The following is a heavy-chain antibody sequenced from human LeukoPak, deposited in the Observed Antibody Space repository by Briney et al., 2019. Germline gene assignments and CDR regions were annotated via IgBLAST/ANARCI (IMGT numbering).Heavy chain of an antibody. V-gene: IGHV3-30*02. Sequence: GESLRLFCAVSGFTFNIYDMYWVRQAPGKGLEWVAFIRYDGGNEYYADSVKGRFTISRDNSKNTLYLQMNSLRPEDTAVYYCTKLASVSTDYWGQGTLVTVSS. CDR1: GFTFNIYD. D-gene: IGHD4-11*01. CDR3: TKLASVSTDY. CDR2: IRYDGGNE. J-gene: IGHJ4*02.